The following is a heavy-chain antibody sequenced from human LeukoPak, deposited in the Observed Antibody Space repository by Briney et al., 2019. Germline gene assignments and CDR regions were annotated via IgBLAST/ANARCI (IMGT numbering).Heavy chain of an antibody. CDR3: ARDITGYFDY. V-gene: IGHV4-30-4*01. CDR2: IYYSGST. J-gene: IGHJ4*02. CDR1: GGSISSGDYY. D-gene: IGHD3-3*01. Sequence: RTSETLSLTCTVSGGSISSGDYYWSWIRQPSGKGLEWIGYIYYSGSTYYNPSLKSRVTISVDTSKNQFSLKLSSVTAADTAVYYCARDITGYFDYWGQGTLVTVSS.